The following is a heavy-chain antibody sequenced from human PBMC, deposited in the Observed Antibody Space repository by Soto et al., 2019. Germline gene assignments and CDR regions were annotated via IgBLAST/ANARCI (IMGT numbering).Heavy chain of an antibody. D-gene: IGHD6-19*01. V-gene: IGHV4-61*01. Sequence: QVQLQESGPGLVKPSETLSLTCTVSGGSVSSGSYYWSWIRQPPGKGLEWIGYIYYSGSTNYNPSLKSRVTTSVDTSKTQCSLKLSSVTAADPAVYYCARGIEGWYQGRYYYGMDVWGQGTTVTVSS. CDR3: ARGIEGWYQGRYYYGMDV. J-gene: IGHJ6*02. CDR2: IYYSGST. CDR1: GGSVSSGSYY.